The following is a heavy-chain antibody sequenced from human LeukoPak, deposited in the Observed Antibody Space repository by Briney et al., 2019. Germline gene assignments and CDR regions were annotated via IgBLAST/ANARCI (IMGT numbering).Heavy chain of an antibody. Sequence: SETLTLTCAVYGGSFSGYYWSWIRQPPGKGLEWIGEINHSGSTNYNPSLKSRVTISVDTSKNQFSLKLSSVTAADTAVYYCARGYCSGGSCYGYHDRSPFGYWGQGTLVTVSS. D-gene: IGHD2-15*01. J-gene: IGHJ4*02. CDR2: INHSGST. CDR3: ARGYCSGGSCYGYHDRSPFGY. CDR1: GGSFSGYY. V-gene: IGHV4-34*01.